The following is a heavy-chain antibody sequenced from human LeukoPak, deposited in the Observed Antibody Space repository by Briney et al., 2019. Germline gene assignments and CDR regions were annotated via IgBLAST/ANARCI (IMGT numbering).Heavy chain of an antibody. V-gene: IGHV4-59*01. CDR2: IYYSGST. D-gene: IGHD5-12*01. Sequence: SETLSLTCTVSGGSISSYYWRWIPQPPGKGLEWIGYIYYSGSTNYNPSLKSRVTISVDTSKNQFSLKLSSVTAADTAVYYCARGGYDDPYYFDYWGQGTLVTVSS. J-gene: IGHJ4*02. CDR1: GGSISSYY. CDR3: ARGGYDDPYYFDY.